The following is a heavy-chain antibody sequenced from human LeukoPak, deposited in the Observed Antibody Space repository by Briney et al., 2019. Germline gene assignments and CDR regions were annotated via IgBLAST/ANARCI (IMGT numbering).Heavy chain of an antibody. D-gene: IGHD6-19*01. V-gene: IGHV3-74*01. Sequence: GGSLRLSCASSGFTFSSYCMHWVRQAPGKGLVWVSRINTDGSSTTYADSVKGRFTISRDNSKNTLYLQMNSLRAEDTAVYYCAKATYSSGPPYYFDYWGQGTLVTVSS. J-gene: IGHJ4*02. CDR3: AKATYSSGPPYYFDY. CDR2: INTDGSST. CDR1: GFTFSSYC.